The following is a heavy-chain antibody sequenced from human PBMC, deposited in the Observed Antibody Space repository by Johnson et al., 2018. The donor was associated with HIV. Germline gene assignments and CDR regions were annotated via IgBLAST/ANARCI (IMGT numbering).Heavy chain of an antibody. CDR2: ISFDGSNR. D-gene: IGHD2-21*01. CDR3: ERGGGGGGDCYSGYDAFDM. V-gene: IGHV3-30*04. Sequence: QVQLVESGGGVVQPGRSLRLSCAASGFTFTSYPMHWVRQAPGKGLEWVAVISFDGSNRNYADSVKGRFTISRDNSKNMLYLQMKSLREEDTAVFYCERGGGGGGDCYSGYDAFDMWGQGTMVTVS. CDR1: GFTFTSYP. J-gene: IGHJ3*02.